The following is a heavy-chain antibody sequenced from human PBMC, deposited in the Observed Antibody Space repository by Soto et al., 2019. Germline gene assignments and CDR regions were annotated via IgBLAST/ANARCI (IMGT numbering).Heavy chain of an antibody. D-gene: IGHD3-16*01. CDR1: GGSISSSSYY. V-gene: IGHV4-39*01. CDR2: IYYSGST. Sequence: QLQLQESGPGLVKPSETLSLTCTVSGGSISSSSYYWGWIRQPPGKGLEWIGSIYYSGSTYYNPSLKSRVTISVDTSKNQFSLKLSSVIAADTAVYYCARIGRGNWFDPWGQGTLVTVSS. J-gene: IGHJ5*02. CDR3: ARIGRGNWFDP.